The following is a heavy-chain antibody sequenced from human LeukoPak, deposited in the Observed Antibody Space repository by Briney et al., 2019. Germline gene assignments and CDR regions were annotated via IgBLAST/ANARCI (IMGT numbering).Heavy chain of an antibody. CDR1: GYSITTGYY. V-gene: IGHV4-38-2*02. D-gene: IGHD3-10*01. Sequence: SETLSLTCTVSGYSITTGYYWGWIRQPPGKGLEWVGSSYHTGSTFYNPSLKSRVTISVDTSKNQFSLKLSSVTAADTAVYYCARDQDYYGSGSYGPDYWGQGTLVTVSS. J-gene: IGHJ4*02. CDR2: SYHTGST. CDR3: ARDQDYYGSGSYGPDY.